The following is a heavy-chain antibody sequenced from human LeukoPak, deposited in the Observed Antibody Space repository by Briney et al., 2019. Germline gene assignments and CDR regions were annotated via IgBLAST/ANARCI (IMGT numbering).Heavy chain of an antibody. J-gene: IGHJ3*02. V-gene: IGHV2-5*02. Sequence: SGPTLVNPTQTLTLTCTFSGFSLSTSGVGVGWIRQPPGKALEWLALIYWDDDKRYSPSLKSRLTITKDTSKNLVVLTMTNMDPVDTATYYCAHSGGYYSSSSGAFDIWGRGTMVTVSS. CDR2: IYWDDDK. D-gene: IGHD6-6*01. CDR1: GFSLSTSGVG. CDR3: AHSGGYYSSSSGAFDI.